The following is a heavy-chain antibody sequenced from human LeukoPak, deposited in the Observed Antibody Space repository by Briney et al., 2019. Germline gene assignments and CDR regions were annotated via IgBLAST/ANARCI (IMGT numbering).Heavy chain of an antibody. D-gene: IGHD6-13*01. CDR3: ARVPAMTAAGTFDY. V-gene: IGHV4-59*01. CDR2: IYYSGST. CDR1: GGSISSYY. J-gene: IGHJ4*02. Sequence: SETLSLTCTVSGGSISSYYWSWIRQPPGKGLEWIGYIYYSGSTNYNPSLKSRVAISVDTSKNQFSLKLSSVTAADTAVYYCARVPAMTAAGTFDYWGQGTLVTVSS.